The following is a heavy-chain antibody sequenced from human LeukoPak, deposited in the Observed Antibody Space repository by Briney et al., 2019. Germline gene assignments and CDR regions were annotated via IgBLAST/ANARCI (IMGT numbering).Heavy chain of an antibody. CDR1: GGSISSGGYY. V-gene: IGHV4-31*03. CDR2: IYYSGST. J-gene: IGHJ4*02. CDR3: ARLRHNGYSYGYVDY. Sequence: PSETLSLTCTVSGGSISSGGYYWSWIRQHPGKGLEWIGYIYYSGSTYYNPSLRSRITKSLDTSKNQFSLKLSSVIAADTAVYYCARLRHNGYSYGYVDYWGQGTLVTVSS. D-gene: IGHD5-18*01.